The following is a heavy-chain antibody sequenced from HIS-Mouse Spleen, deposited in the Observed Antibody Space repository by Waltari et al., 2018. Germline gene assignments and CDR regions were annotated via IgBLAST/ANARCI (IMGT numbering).Heavy chain of an antibody. CDR3: ARVYYDFWSGYYY. J-gene: IGHJ4*02. CDR2: VNSSSGNT. V-gene: IGHV1-8*01. Sequence: QVQLVQSGAEVKKPGASVKVSCKASGYTFTSYDINWVRQATGQGLEGMGWVNSSSGNTGDAQKFQGRVTLTRTTSIITAYMELSSLGSEDTAVYYCARVYYDFWSGYYYWGQGTLVTVSS. D-gene: IGHD3-3*01. CDR1: GYTFTSYD.